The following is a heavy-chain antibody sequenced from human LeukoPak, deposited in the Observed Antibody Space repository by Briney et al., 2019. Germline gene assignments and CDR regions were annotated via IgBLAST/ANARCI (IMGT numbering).Heavy chain of an antibody. CDR1: GGSISSYY. V-gene: IGHV4-59*04. D-gene: IGHD6-19*01. J-gene: IGHJ4*02. Sequence: SETLSLTCTVSGGSISSYYWSWIRQPPGKGLEWIGYIYHSGSTYYNPSLKSRVTISVDRSKNQFSLKLSSVTAADTAVYYCVVWEVAGNFDYWGQGTLVTVSS. CDR3: VVWEVAGNFDY. CDR2: IYHSGST.